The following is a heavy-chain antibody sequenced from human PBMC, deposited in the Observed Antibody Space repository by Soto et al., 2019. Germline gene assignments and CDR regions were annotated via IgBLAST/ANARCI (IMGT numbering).Heavy chain of an antibody. V-gene: IGHV4-34*01. Sequence: PSETLSLTCAVYGVSFSGYYWIWLRQPPGKGLEWIGEINHSGSTNYNPSLKSRVTISVDTSKNQFSLKLSSVTAADTAVYYCARLRRLERRMRLDPWGQGTLVTVS. J-gene: IGHJ5*02. D-gene: IGHD1-1*01. CDR3: ARLRRLERRMRLDP. CDR1: GVSFSGYY. CDR2: INHSGST.